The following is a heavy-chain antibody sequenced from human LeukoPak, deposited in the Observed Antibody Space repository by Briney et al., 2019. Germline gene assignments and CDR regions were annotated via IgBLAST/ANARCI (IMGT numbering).Heavy chain of an antibody. CDR1: GFTYSAYS. V-gene: IGHV3-48*02. J-gene: IGHJ4*02. D-gene: IGHD1-14*01. Sequence: GGSLRLSCAASGFTYSAYSMNWVRHAPGKGLEWVSYISGSSSTIYYADSVKGRFTISRDNAKNSLSLQMNSLRDEDTAVYYCARVLTASDYWGQGTLVTVSS. CDR3: ARVLTASDY. CDR2: ISGSSSTI.